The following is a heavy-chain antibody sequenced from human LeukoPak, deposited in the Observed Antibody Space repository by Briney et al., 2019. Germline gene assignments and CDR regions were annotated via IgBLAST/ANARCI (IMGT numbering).Heavy chain of an antibody. J-gene: IGHJ4*02. CDR1: GYIFINHG. Sequence: ASVKVSCKASGYIFINHGIAWLRQAPGQGLQYMGWISAYNGRTDYAQNLQGRVTMTTDTATTTAYMELRSLTPDDTAVYFRARWGASPNDFWGQGTLVTVSS. D-gene: IGHD3-16*01. CDR3: ARWGASPNDF. CDR2: ISAYNGRT. V-gene: IGHV1-18*01.